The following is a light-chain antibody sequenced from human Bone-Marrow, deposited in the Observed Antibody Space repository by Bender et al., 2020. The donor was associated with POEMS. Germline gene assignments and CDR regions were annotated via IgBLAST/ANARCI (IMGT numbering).Light chain of an antibody. CDR1: SGDVGYYNL. J-gene: IGLJ1*01. Sequence: QSALTQPASVSGSPGQSITISCSGTSGDVGYYNLVSWYQHYPGKAPKFMIYDVSKRPSGVPDRFSGSKSGNTASLTISGLQAEDEADYYCCSYAGNYTYVFGTGTKVTVL. CDR2: DVS. CDR3: CSYAGNYTYV. V-gene: IGLV2-11*01.